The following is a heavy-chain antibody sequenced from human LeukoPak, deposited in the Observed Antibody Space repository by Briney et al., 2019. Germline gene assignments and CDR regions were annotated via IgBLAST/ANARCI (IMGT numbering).Heavy chain of an antibody. CDR1: GFTFSSYE. D-gene: IGHD3-3*01. Sequence: GGSLRLSCAASGFTFSSYEMNWVRQAPGEGLEWVSYISSSGSTIYYADSVKDRFTISRDNAKNSLYLQMNSLRAEDTAVYYCARDGIFVFDSRFLEWLPQNYYYGMDVWGQGTTVTVPS. J-gene: IGHJ6*02. V-gene: IGHV3-48*03. CDR2: ISSSGSTI. CDR3: ARDGIFVFDSRFLEWLPQNYYYGMDV.